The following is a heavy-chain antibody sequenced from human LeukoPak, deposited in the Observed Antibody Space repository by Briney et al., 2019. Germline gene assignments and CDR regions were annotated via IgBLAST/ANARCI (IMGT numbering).Heavy chain of an antibody. CDR1: GYTFTSYA. CDR3: ARAYCGGDCSVYYYYGMDV. V-gene: IGHV1-3*01. J-gene: IGHJ6*02. D-gene: IGHD2-21*02. CDR2: INARNGNT. Sequence: GASVKVSCKASGYTFTSYAMHWVRQAPGQRLEWMGWINARNGNTKYSQKFQGRVTITRDTSASTAYMELSSLRSEDTAVYYCARAYCGGDCSVYYYYGMDVWGQGTTVTVSS.